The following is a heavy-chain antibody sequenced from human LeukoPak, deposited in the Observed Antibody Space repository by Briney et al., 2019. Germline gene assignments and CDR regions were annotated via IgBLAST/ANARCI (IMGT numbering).Heavy chain of an antibody. CDR1: GITFSNYA. CDR2: ISSNGGST. D-gene: IGHD6-13*01. J-gene: IGHJ4*02. Sequence: GALRLSCVASGITFSNYAVSWVRQAPGKGLEYVSAISSNGGSTYYADSVKGRFTISRDNSKNTLYLQMSSLRAEDTAVYYCVKDRAYSSSWFDYWGQGTLVTVSS. V-gene: IGHV3-64D*06. CDR3: VKDRAYSSSWFDY.